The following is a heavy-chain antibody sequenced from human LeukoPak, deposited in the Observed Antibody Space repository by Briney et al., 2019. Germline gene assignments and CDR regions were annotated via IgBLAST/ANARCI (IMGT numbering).Heavy chain of an antibody. CDR3: VWFGGGNVNYYYYGMDV. CDR1: GFTFSSYS. J-gene: IGHJ6*02. Sequence: GGSLRLSCAASGFTFSSYSMNWVRQAPGKGLEWVSSISSSSSYIHYADSVKGRFTISRDNAKNSLYLQMNSLRAEDTAVYYCVWFGGGNVNYYYYGMDVWGQGTTVTVSS. V-gene: IGHV3-21*01. CDR2: ISSSSSYI. D-gene: IGHD3-10*01.